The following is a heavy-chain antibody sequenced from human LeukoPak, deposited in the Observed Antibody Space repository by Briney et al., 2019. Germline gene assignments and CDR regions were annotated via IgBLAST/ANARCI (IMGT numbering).Heavy chain of an antibody. CDR2: ISGSGGAT. V-gene: IGHV3-64D*06. CDR3: VSLPRTTVTTSGDY. CDR1: GPTFNNAW. Sequence: PGGSLRLSCAASGPTFNNAWMSWVRQAPGKGLEYVSAISGSGGATYYADSVKGRFTISRDNSKNTLYLQMSSLRPEDTAVYYCVSLPRTTVTTSGDYWGQGTLVTVSS. D-gene: IGHD4-17*01. J-gene: IGHJ4*02.